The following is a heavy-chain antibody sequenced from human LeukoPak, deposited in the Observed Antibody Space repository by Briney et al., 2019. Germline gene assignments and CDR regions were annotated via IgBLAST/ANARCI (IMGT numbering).Heavy chain of an antibody. V-gene: IGHV3-74*01. D-gene: IGHD3-10*01. Sequence: GGSLRLSCAASGFTFSSYAMSWVRQAPGKGLVWVSRINSDGSSTSYADSVKGRFTISRDNAKNTLYLQMNSLRAEDTAVYYCARAGGVRGVVYYYYMDVWGKGTTVTISS. J-gene: IGHJ6*03. CDR3: ARAGGVRGVVYYYYMDV. CDR1: GFTFSSYA. CDR2: INSDGSST.